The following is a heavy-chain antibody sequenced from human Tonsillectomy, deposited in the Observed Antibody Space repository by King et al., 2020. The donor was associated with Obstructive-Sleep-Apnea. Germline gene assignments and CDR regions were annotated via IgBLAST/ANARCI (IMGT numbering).Heavy chain of an antibody. D-gene: IGHD5-18*01. Sequence: VQLVESGGGLVQPGGSLRLSCAASGFTFSSYSMNWGLQAPGKGLEWVSYISSSSSTIYYADSVKGRFTISRDNAKNSLYLQMTSLEAEDTAVYYCARDRRLDTAMVLFDYWGQGTLVTVSS. CDR1: GFTFSSYS. J-gene: IGHJ4*02. CDR3: ARDRRLDTAMVLFDY. V-gene: IGHV3-48*01. CDR2: ISSSSSTI.